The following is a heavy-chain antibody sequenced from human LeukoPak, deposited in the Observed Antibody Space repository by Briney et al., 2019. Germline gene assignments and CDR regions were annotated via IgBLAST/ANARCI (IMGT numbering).Heavy chain of an antibody. CDR2: IYYSGST. CDR3: ARQKRYDILTGYYGRWFDP. J-gene: IGHJ5*02. V-gene: IGHV4-59*08. D-gene: IGHD3-9*01. CDR1: GGSISSYY. Sequence: PSETLSLTCTVSGGSISSYYWSWIRQPPGKGLEWIGYIYYSGSTNYNPSLKSRVTISVDTSKNQFSLKLSSVTAADTVVYYCARQKRYDILTGYYGRWFDPWGQGTLVTVSS.